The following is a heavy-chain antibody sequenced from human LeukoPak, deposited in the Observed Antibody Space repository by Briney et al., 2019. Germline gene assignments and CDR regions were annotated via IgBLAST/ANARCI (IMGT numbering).Heavy chain of an antibody. CDR1: GYTFTSYD. Sequence: ASVKVSCKASGYTFTSYDINWVRQATGQGLEWMGWMNPNSGNTGYAQKFQGRVTMTRNTSISTAYMELSSLRSEDTAVYYCARGHRKKYSSSRYYYYMDVWGKGTTVTVSS. J-gene: IGHJ6*03. D-gene: IGHD6-6*01. V-gene: IGHV1-8*01. CDR3: ARGHRKKYSSSRYYYYMDV. CDR2: MNPNSGNT.